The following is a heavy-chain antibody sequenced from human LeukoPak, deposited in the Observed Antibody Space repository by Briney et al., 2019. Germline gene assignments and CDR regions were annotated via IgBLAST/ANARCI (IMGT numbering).Heavy chain of an antibody. Sequence: GGSLRLSCAASGFTFSSYSMNWVRQAPGKGLEWVSYISSSSSTIYYADSVKGRFTISRDNAKNSLYLQMNSLRAEDTAVYYCVRDLNYYGSGSYDDYWGQGTLVTVSS. V-gene: IGHV3-48*04. D-gene: IGHD3-10*01. CDR3: VRDLNYYGSGSYDDY. CDR1: GFTFSSYS. CDR2: ISSSSSTI. J-gene: IGHJ4*02.